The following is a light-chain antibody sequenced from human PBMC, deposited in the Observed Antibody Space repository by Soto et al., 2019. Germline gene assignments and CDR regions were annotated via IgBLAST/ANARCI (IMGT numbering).Light chain of an antibody. CDR2: EVS. Sequence: QSVPTQPPSASGSPGQSVTISCTGTSSDVGGYNYVSWNQQHPGKAPKLMIYEVSKRPSGVPDRFSGSKSGNTASLIVSGLQAEDEADYYRSSYAGSSNWVFGGGTKVTVL. J-gene: IGLJ3*02. CDR1: SSDVGGYNY. CDR3: SSYAGSSNWV. V-gene: IGLV2-8*01.